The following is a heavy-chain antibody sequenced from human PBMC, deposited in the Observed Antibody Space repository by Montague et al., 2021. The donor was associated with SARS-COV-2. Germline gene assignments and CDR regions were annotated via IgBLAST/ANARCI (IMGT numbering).Heavy chain of an antibody. CDR2: IYYSGST. CDR3: VRAIGSMYCSGWYYYYYGMDV. J-gene: IGHJ6*02. CDR1: GGSISSYY. V-gene: IGHV4-59*01. Sequence: SETLSLTCTVSGGSISSYYWSWIRQPPGKGLEWIGYIYYSGSTNYNPSLKSRVTISVDTSKNQFSLKLSSVTAADTAVYYCVRAIGSMYCSGWYYYYYGMDVWGQGTTVTVSS. D-gene: IGHD6-19*01.